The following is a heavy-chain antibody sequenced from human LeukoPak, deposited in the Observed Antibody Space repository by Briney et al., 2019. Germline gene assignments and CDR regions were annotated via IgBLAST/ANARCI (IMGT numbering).Heavy chain of an antibody. CDR2: ISAYNGNT. CDR1: GGTFSSSA. D-gene: IGHD5-18*01. Sequence: GASVKVSCKASGGTFSSSAFTWVRQAPGQGLERMGWISAYNGNTNYAQKLQGRVTMTTDTSTSTAYMELRSLRSDDTAVYYCARDEGYSYGSPNDYWGQGTLVTVSS. J-gene: IGHJ4*02. V-gene: IGHV1-18*01. CDR3: ARDEGYSYGSPNDY.